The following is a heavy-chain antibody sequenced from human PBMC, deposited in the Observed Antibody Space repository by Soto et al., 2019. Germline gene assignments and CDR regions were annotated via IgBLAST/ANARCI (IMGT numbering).Heavy chain of an antibody. CDR1: GFTFSNAW. V-gene: IGHV3-23*01. CDR3: AKDPYNDFWSGYYYFDY. CDR2: ISGSGGTT. Sequence: PGGSLRLSCAASGFTFSNAWMSWVRQTPGQGLEWVSAISGSGGTTYYADSVKGRFTISRDNSKNTLYLQMNSLRVEDTAVYYCAKDPYNDFWSGYYYFDYWGQGTLVTVSS. J-gene: IGHJ4*02. D-gene: IGHD3-3*01.